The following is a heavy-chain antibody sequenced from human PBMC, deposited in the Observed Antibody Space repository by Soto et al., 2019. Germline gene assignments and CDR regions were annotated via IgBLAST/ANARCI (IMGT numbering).Heavy chain of an antibody. D-gene: IGHD4-17*01. CDR2: IYTTRSP. CDR3: ARSPAYGDYANLDT. J-gene: IGHJ5*02. V-gene: IGHV4-4*07. CDR1: CDSVSKYY. Sequence: TAEALLRACTCSCDSVSKYYWHLIRQSAGKGLEWIGRIYTTRSPNYNPSLKSRVTMSVDTSKNQFSLKLNLTSVTAADTAVYYCARSPAYGDYANLDTWGQGTLVTVSS.